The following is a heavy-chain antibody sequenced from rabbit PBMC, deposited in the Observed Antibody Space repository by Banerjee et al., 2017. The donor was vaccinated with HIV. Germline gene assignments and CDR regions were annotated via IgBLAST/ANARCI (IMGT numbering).Heavy chain of an antibody. CDR3: ARDPGSSYYTLRFYFNL. J-gene: IGHJ4*01. CDR2: IYAGSSGST. V-gene: IGHV1S45*01. CDR1: GFSFSSSYW. D-gene: IGHD8-1*01. Sequence: QEQLEESGGDLVKPEGSLTLTCTASGFSFSSSYWICWVRQAPGKGLEWIACIYAGSSGSTYYASWAKGRFTISKTSSTTVTLQMTSLTAADTATYFCARDPGSSYYTLRFYFNLWGPGTLVTVS.